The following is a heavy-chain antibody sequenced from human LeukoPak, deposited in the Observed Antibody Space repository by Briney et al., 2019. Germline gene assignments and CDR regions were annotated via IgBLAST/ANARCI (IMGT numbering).Heavy chain of an antibody. J-gene: IGHJ6*03. D-gene: IGHD4-17*01. CDR3: ARDHSTVYYYYYYYMDV. CDR2: INHSGST. Sequence: SETLSLTCAVYGGSFSGYYWSWIRQPPGKGLEWIGEINHSGSTNYNPSLKSRVTISVDTSKNQFSLKLSSVIAADTAVYYCARDHSTVYYYYYYYMDVWGKGTTVTVSS. V-gene: IGHV4-34*01. CDR1: GGSFSGYY.